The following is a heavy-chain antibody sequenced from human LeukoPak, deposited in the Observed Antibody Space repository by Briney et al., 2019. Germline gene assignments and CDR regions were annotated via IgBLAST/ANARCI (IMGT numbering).Heavy chain of an antibody. V-gene: IGHV3-73*01. Sequence: GGSLRLSCAASGFTFSDSAIHWVRQASGKGLEWVGHIRSKRNNYATLYAASVTGRFTISRDNAKSSMWLQMNSLRDEDTAVYYCARDHTPFYWGQGSLVTVSS. J-gene: IGHJ4*02. CDR2: IRSKRNNYAT. CDR1: GFTFSDSA. D-gene: IGHD2-15*01. CDR3: ARDHTPFY.